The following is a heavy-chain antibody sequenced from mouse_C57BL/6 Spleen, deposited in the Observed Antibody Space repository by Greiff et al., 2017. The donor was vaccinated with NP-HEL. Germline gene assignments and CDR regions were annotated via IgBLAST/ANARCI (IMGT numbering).Heavy chain of an antibody. D-gene: IGHD1-1*01. CDR3: GRDYESYYDD. J-gene: IGHJ2*01. V-gene: IGHV5-17*01. Sequence: EVMLVESGGGLVKPGGSLKLSCAASGFTFSDYGMHWVRQAPEKGLEWVAYISSGSSAIYYADTFKGRFTISRDNAKNTLFLQMTSLRAEDTAMYYGGRDYESYYDDWGKGTTLTVAS. CDR1: GFTFSDYG. CDR2: ISSGSSAI.